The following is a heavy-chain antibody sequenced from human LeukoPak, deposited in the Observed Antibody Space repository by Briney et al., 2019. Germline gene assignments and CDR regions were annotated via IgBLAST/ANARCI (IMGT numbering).Heavy chain of an antibody. CDR2: IYTSGST. J-gene: IGHJ1*01. Sequence: PSETLSLTCTVSGGSISSGSYYWSWIRQPAGKGLEWIGRIYTSGSTNYNPSLKSRVTISVDTSKNQFSLKLSSVTAADTAVYYCARAGRQRYFQHWGQGTLVTVSS. CDR1: GGSISSGSYY. D-gene: IGHD3-10*01. V-gene: IGHV4-61*02. CDR3: ARAGRQRYFQH.